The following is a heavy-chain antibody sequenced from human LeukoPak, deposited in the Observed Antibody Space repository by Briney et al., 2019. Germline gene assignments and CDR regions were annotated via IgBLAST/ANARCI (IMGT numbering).Heavy chain of an antibody. CDR3: ARAGGWAREDYKADAFDI. V-gene: IGHV1-18*01. J-gene: IGHJ3*02. D-gene: IGHD6-19*01. Sequence: GASVKVSCKASGYTFTNFGISWVRQAPGQGLEWMGWISAYNGNTNYAQKVQDSVTMPTDTSTSTAYMELRSLKYDDTSVHYCARAGGWAREDYKADAFDIWGQGTMVTVSS. CDR1: GYTFTNFG. CDR2: ISAYNGNT.